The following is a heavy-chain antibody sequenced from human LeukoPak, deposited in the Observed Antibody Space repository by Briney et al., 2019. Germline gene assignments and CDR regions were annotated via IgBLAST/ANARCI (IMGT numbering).Heavy chain of an antibody. CDR2: INPNSGGT. CDR3: ARVSYGDYSYWFDP. D-gene: IGHD4-17*01. J-gene: IGHJ5*02. CDR1: GYTFTSYD. V-gene: IGHV1-2*02. Sequence: GASVKVSCKASGYTFTSYDINWVRQATGQGLEWMGWINPNSGGTNYAQKFQGRVTMTRDTSISTAYMELSRLRSDDTAVYYCARVSYGDYSYWFDPWGQGTLVTVSS.